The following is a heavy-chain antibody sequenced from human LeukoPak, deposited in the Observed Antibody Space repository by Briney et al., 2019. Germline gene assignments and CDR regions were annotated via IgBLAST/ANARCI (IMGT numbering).Heavy chain of an antibody. CDR3: ASLFKRRSGSPKVAPDYFDY. J-gene: IGHJ4*02. Sequence: GGSLRLSCAASGFTVSSNYMSWVRQAPGKGLEWVSVIYSGGSTYYADSVKGRFTTSRDNSKNTLYLQMNRLRAEDTAVYYCASLFKRRSGSPKVAPDYFDYWGQGTLVTVSS. D-gene: IGHD1-26*01. CDR2: IYSGGST. V-gene: IGHV3-53*01. CDR1: GFTVSSNY.